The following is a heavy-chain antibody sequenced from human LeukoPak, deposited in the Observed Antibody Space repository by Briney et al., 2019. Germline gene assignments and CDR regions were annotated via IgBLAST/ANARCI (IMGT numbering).Heavy chain of an antibody. Sequence: GASVKVSCKASGGTFSSYAISWVRQAPGQGLEWMGRIIPILGIANYAQKFQGRVTITADKSTSTAYMELSSLRSEDTAVYYCARDSLPRSLDYWGQGTLVTVSS. CDR1: GGTFSSYA. CDR2: IIPILGIA. CDR3: ARDSLPRSLDY. J-gene: IGHJ4*02. V-gene: IGHV1-69*04.